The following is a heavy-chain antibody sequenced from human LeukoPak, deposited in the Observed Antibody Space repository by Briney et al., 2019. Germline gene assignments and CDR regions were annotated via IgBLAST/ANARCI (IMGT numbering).Heavy chain of an antibody. D-gene: IGHD3-3*01. Sequence: GGSLRLSCTASGFTFGDYAMSWFRQAPGKGLEWVGFIRSKAYGGTTEYAASVKGRFTISRDDSKSIAYLQMNSLKTEDTAVYYCTRVDGITIFGVDYWGQGTLVTVSS. V-gene: IGHV3-49*03. J-gene: IGHJ4*02. CDR1: GFTFGDYA. CDR2: IRSKAYGGTT. CDR3: TRVDGITIFGVDY.